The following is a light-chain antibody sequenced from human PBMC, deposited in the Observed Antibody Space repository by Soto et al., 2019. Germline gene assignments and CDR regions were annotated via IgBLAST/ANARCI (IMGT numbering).Light chain of an antibody. J-gene: IGKJ4*01. Sequence: DIQLTQSPSFLSASVGDRVTITCRASQDISDYLAWYQQRPGKAPKLLIYAASTLQSGVPSRFSGSGSGTEFTLTISSLQPEDFATYSCQQLNSYPLTSGGGTKVEIK. V-gene: IGKV1-9*01. CDR3: QQLNSYPLT. CDR2: AAS. CDR1: QDISDY.